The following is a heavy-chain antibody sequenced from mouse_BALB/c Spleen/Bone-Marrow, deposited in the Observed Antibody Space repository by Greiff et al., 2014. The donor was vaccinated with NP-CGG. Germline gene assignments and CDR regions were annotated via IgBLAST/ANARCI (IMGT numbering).Heavy chain of an antibody. V-gene: IGHV1-82*01. D-gene: IGHD1-1*01. CDR3: ARNSYYGSSYNYFDY. Sequence: QVQLKESGPELGKPGGSVKISCKASGYAFSSSWVNWGEQRPGKGLGGVGRIYPGDGDTNYNGKFKGKATLTADKSSSTAYMQLSSLTSVDSAVYFCARNSYYGSSYNYFDYWGQGTTLTVSS. J-gene: IGHJ2*01. CDR2: IYPGDGDT. CDR1: GYAFSSSW.